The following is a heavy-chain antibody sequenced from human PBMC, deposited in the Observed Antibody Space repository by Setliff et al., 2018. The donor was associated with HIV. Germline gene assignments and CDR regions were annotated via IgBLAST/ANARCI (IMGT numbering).Heavy chain of an antibody. CDR3: AREVCVVLPTVASGNYYYNYLDV. CDR1: GGSISSYY. Sequence: SETLSLTCTVSGGSISSYYWSWIRQPPGKGLEWIGYIYYSGSSIYNPSLKSRVTMSVDTSKNQFSLKLSSVTAADTAVYYCAREVCVVLPTVASGNYYYNYLDVWGKGTRSPSP. D-gene: IGHD2-2*01. CDR2: IYYSGSS. J-gene: IGHJ6*03. V-gene: IGHV4-59*12.